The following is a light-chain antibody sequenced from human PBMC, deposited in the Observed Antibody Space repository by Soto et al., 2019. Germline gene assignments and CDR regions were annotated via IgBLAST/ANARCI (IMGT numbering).Light chain of an antibody. V-gene: IGKV3-15*01. CDR2: AAS. CDR3: QQYNNWPRT. Sequence: EIVMTQSPATLSVSPGERATLSCRASHSVIYNVAWYQQKPGQAPRLLIYAASARATGIPTRFSGSGSGTEFTLTISSLQSEDLAVYYCQQYNNWPRTFGQETKVEIK. J-gene: IGKJ1*01. CDR1: HSVIYN.